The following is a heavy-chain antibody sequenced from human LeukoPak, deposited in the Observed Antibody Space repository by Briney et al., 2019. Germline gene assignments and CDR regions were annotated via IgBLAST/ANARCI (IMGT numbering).Heavy chain of an antibody. CDR1: GYTFTSYW. D-gene: IGHD6-13*01. Sequence: GESLKISCKGSGYTFTSYWISWVRQMPGKGLEWMGIIYPSDSDTRYSPSFQGQVTISADKSISTAYLQWSSLKASDTAMYYCARRQQQLEDFDYWGQGTLVTVSS. CDR2: IYPSDSDT. V-gene: IGHV5-51*01. J-gene: IGHJ4*02. CDR3: ARRQQQLEDFDY.